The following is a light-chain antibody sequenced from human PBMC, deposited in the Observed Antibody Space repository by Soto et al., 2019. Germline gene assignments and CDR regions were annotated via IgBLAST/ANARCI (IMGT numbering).Light chain of an antibody. CDR1: QSISSW. CDR3: QQYNSFSLT. CDR2: DAS. V-gene: IGKV1-5*01. J-gene: IGKJ4*01. Sequence: DIQMTQSPSTLSASVGDRVTITCRASQSISSWLAWYQQKPGKAPKLLIYDASSLESGVPSRFSGSGSGTEFTLTISSLQPDDFATYYCQQYNSFSLTFGGGTKVEIK.